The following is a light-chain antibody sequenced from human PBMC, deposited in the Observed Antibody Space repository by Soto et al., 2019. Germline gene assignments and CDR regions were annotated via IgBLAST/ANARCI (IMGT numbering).Light chain of an antibody. Sequence: DIQRTQSPSTLSGSVGDRVTITCRASQTISSWLAWYQQKPGKAPKLLIYKASTLKSGVPSRFSGSGSGTEFTLTISSLQPDDFATYYCQQYNSYSHTFGQGTKVDIK. J-gene: IGKJ1*01. CDR3: QQYNSYSHT. V-gene: IGKV1-5*03. CDR1: QTISSW. CDR2: KAS.